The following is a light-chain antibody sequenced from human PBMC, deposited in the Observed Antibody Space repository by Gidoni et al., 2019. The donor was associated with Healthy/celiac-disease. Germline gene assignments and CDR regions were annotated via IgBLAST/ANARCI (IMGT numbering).Light chain of an antibody. J-gene: IGKJ2*01. CDR3: QQYNNWPPMYT. CDR1: HSVSSN. CDR2: GAS. V-gene: IGKV3-15*01. Sequence: EIVMTQFPATLSVSPGERATLSCRASHSVSSNLAWYQQKPGQAPRLLIYGASTRATGIPARFSGSGSGTEFTLTISSLQSEDFAVYYCQQYNNWPPMYTFGQGTKLEIK.